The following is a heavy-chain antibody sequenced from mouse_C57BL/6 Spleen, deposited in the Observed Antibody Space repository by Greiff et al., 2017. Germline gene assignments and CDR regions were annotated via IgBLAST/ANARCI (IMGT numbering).Heavy chain of an antibody. CDR2: IYPGDGDT. CDR1: GYAFSSSW. J-gene: IGHJ4*01. CDR3: AREDYYGIYAMDN. V-gene: IGHV1-82*01. Sequence: QVQLQQSGPELVKPGASVKISCKASGYAFSSSWMNWVKQRPGKGLEWIGRIYPGDGDTNYNGKFKGKATLTADKSSSTAYMQLSSLTSEDSAVYFCAREDYYGIYAMDNGGQGTSVTVSS. D-gene: IGHD1-1*01.